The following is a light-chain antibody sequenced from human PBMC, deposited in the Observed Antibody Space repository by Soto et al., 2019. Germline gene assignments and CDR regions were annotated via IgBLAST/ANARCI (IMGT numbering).Light chain of an antibody. V-gene: IGKV1-5*03. Sequence: IQLTLFPSTLSASVGDRITITCRASQSVSRRLAWYQQNAGTAPKHLIYKASTLTSGVPSSFIGSGSGAXLTLXXRSLQPDDFATYYCQHYDSYSEQFGQGTKLDIK. CDR3: QHYDSYSEQ. J-gene: IGKJ1*01. CDR2: KAS. CDR1: QSVSRR.